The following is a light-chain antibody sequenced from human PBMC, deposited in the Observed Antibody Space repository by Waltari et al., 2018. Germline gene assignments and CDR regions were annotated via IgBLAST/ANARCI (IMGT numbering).Light chain of an antibody. Sequence: DIQMTQSPSTLSTSVGARVTITCRASQSISSWLAWYQQKPGKAPKLLIYKASSLKSGVPSRFSGSGSGTEFTLTISSLQPDDFATYYCQQYNSYPSFGQGTKVEIK. J-gene: IGKJ1*01. V-gene: IGKV1-5*03. CDR2: KAS. CDR3: QQYNSYPS. CDR1: QSISSW.